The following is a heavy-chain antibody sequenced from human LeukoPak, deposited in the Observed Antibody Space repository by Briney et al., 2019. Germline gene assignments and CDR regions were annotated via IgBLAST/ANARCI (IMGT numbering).Heavy chain of an antibody. Sequence: GGSLRLSCAASGFIPSRHAIHWVRQAPGKGLEWVAVISHDGNNKYYADSVKGRFTISRDNSKNTLHLQINSLRPEDTAVYYCARDPQRSYSGYEIDYWGQGTLVTVSS. CDR1: GFIPSRHA. J-gene: IGHJ4*02. CDR2: ISHDGNNK. D-gene: IGHD5-12*01. CDR3: ARDPQRSYSGYEIDY. V-gene: IGHV3-30*04.